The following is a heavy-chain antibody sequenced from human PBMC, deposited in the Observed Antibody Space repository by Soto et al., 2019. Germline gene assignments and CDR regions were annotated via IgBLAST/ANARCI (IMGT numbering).Heavy chain of an antibody. CDR1: VFPFGANA. V-gene: IGHV3-23*05. CDR2: LSNTGRRT. CDR3: ATEMGATQGPFDN. Sequence: GEALKISCVVSVFPFGANAMSWVRQAPGEGLEWVSGLSNTGRRTSYADSVKGRFNISRDNSENTVYLQMNSLRVEDTAVYYCATEMGATQGPFDNWGQGTLVTVSS. D-gene: IGHD1-26*01. J-gene: IGHJ4*02.